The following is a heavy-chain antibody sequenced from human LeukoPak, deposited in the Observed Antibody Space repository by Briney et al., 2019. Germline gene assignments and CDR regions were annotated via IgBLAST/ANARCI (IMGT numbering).Heavy chain of an antibody. J-gene: IGHJ4*02. Sequence: PSETLSLTCTVSGGSISSSSYYWGWIRQPPGKGLEWIGSIYYSGSTYYNPSLESRVTISVDTSKNQFSLKLSSVTAADTAVYYCASAYCSSTSCYLGKIDYWGQGTLVTVSS. CDR1: GGSISSSSYY. CDR2: IYYSGST. V-gene: IGHV4-39*01. D-gene: IGHD2-2*01. CDR3: ASAYCSSTSCYLGKIDY.